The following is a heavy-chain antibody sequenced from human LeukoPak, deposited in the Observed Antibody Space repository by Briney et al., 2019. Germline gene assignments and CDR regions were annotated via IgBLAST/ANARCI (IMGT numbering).Heavy chain of an antibody. J-gene: IGHJ6*04. V-gene: IGHV4-59*01. CDR2: IYYSGST. D-gene: IGHD6-19*01. Sequence: SETPSLTCTVSGGSISSYYWSWIRQPPGKGLEWIGYIYYSGSTNYNPSLKSRVTISVDTSKNQFSLKLSSVTAADTAVYYCARRLGAVAGFYYYGMDVWGKGTTVTVSS. CDR3: ARRLGAVAGFYYYGMDV. CDR1: GGSISSYY.